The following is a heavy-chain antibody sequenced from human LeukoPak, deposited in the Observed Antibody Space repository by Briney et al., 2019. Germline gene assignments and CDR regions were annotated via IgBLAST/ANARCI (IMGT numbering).Heavy chain of an antibody. D-gene: IGHD1-26*01. CDR2: INHSGST. CDR3: ARGGWELPEGSLDY. Sequence: SETLSLTCTVSGGSISSYYWSWIRQPPGRGLEWIGEINHSGSTNSNPSLKSRVTISVDASKNQFSLKLSSVTAADTAVYYCARGGWELPEGSLDYWGQGTLVTVSS. CDR1: GGSISSYY. J-gene: IGHJ4*02. V-gene: IGHV4-34*01.